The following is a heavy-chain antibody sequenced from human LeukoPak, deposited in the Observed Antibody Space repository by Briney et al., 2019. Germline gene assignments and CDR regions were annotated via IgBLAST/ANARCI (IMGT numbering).Heavy chain of an antibody. J-gene: IGHJ4*02. V-gene: IGHV3-48*01. Sequence: GGSLRLSCATSGFTFTTSAMKWIRQAPGKGLEWVSFISSGSGGIIHYAGSVKGRFTISRDNAKDSLYLQMNSLRADDTAVYYCAREFFTSWGRGTLVTVSS. CDR1: GFTFTTSA. CDR3: AREFFTS. D-gene: IGHD1-1*01. CDR2: ISSGSGGII.